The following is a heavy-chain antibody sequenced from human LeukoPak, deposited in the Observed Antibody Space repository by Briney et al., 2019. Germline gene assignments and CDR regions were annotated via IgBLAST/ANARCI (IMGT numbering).Heavy chain of an antibody. Sequence: PSETLSLTCAVYGGSFSGYYWSWIRQPPGKGLEWIGEINHSGSTNYNPSLKSRVTISVDTSKNQFSLKLSSVTAADTAVYYCARHGDYYGSGIRYWGQGTLVTVSS. CDR1: GGSFSGYY. V-gene: IGHV4-34*01. J-gene: IGHJ4*02. CDR3: ARHGDYYGSGIRY. D-gene: IGHD3-10*01. CDR2: INHSGST.